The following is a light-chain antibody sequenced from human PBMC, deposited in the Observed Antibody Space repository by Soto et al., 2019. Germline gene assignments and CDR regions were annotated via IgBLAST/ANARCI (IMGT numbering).Light chain of an antibody. Sequence: QSALTQPASVSGSPGQSITISCTGTSSDVGGYNTVCWYQQEXXXAPKLMIYDVSSRPSGVSNRFSGSKSGNTASLTISGXXAEDEADYYCSSFTSXXTXXFGTGTKLTVL. CDR1: SSDVGGYNT. CDR3: SSFTSXXTXX. J-gene: IGLJ1*01. V-gene: IGLV2-14*01. CDR2: DVS.